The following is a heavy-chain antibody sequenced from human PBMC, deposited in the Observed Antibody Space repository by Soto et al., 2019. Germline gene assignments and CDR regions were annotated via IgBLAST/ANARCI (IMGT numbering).Heavy chain of an antibody. Sequence: EVQLLESGGGLVQPGGSLRLSCAASGFTFSSYAMSWVRQAPGKGLEWVSAISGSGGSTYYADSGKGRFTISRDNSKNTLYLQMNSLRAEDTAVYYCAKFRWEGYSYFDYWGQGTLVTVSS. CDR1: GFTFSSYA. D-gene: IGHD1-26*01. V-gene: IGHV3-23*01. CDR3: AKFRWEGYSYFDY. J-gene: IGHJ4*02. CDR2: ISGSGGST.